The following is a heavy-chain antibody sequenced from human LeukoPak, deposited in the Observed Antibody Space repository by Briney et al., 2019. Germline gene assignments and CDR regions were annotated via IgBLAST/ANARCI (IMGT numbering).Heavy chain of an antibody. D-gene: IGHD2-2*01. CDR3: ARVVVPAAHGDY. Sequence: GASVKVSCKASGYTFTNYYMQWVRQAPGQGLEWMGIINPSGGSTSYAEKFQGRVTMTRDMSTSTGYMELSSLRSEDTAVYYCARVVVPAAHGDYWGQGTLVTVSS. V-gene: IGHV1-46*01. J-gene: IGHJ4*02. CDR1: GYTFTNYY. CDR2: INPSGGST.